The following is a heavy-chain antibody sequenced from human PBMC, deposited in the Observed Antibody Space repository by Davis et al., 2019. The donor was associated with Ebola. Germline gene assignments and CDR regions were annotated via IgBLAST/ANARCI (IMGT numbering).Heavy chain of an antibody. CDR2: IYHSGST. CDR1: GGSISSSNW. D-gene: IGHD3-10*01. J-gene: IGHJ4*02. CDR3: ARGLLWFGELSLYYFDY. Sequence: MPSETLSLTCAVSGGSISSSNWWSWVRQPPGKGLEWIGEIYHSGSTNYNPSLKSRVTISVDKSKNQFSLKLSSVTAADTAVYYCARGLLWFGELSLYYFDYWGQGTLVTVSS. V-gene: IGHV4-4*02.